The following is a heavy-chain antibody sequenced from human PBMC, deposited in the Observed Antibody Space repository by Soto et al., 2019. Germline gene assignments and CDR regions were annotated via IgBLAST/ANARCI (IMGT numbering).Heavy chain of an antibody. CDR1: RVAFSKFI. CDR2: IIPIFGTA. D-gene: IGHD6-19*01. Sequence: QAQLEQSGGEVKKPGSSVKVSCKASRVAFSKFIVTWVRQAPGLGLEWGGGIIPIFGTANYAQKFQGRATITADESTSTSYMEVNNLRSEDTAVYYCAKVRYSSPMGYYYGMDVWGQGTTVTVSS. J-gene: IGHJ6*02. V-gene: IGHV1-69*01. CDR3: AKVRYSSPMGYYYGMDV.